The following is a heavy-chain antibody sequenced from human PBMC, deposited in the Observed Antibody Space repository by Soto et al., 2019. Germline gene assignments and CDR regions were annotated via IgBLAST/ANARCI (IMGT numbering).Heavy chain of an antibody. V-gene: IGHV3-30*18. J-gene: IGHJ6*01. CDR1: GFTFSSYG. CDR3: AKSDYDIHPHYYYYGMDV. CDR2: ISYDGSNK. Sequence: QVQLVESGGGVVQPGRSLRLSCAASGFTFSSYGMHWVRQAPGKGLEWVAVISYDGSNKYYADSVKGRFTISRDNSKNTLYLQMNSLRAEDTAVYYCAKSDYDIHPHYYYYGMDVW. D-gene: IGHD3-9*01.